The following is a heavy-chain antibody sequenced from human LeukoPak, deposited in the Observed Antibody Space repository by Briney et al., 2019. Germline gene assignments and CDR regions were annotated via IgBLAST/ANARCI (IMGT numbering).Heavy chain of an antibody. V-gene: IGHV3-9*01. J-gene: IGHJ4*02. CDR2: ISWNSGGI. CDR3: AKDRGIAVAGSDPFED. CDR1: GFTFDDYA. D-gene: IGHD6-19*01. Sequence: GGSLRLSCAASGFTFDDYAMHWVRQAPGKGLEWVSGISWNSGGIGYADSVKGRFTISRDNAKNSLYLQMNSLRAEDTALYYCAKDRGIAVAGSDPFEDWGQGTLVTVSS.